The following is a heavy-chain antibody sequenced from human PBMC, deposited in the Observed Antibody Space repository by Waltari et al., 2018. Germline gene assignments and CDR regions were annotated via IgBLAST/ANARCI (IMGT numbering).Heavy chain of an antibody. CDR2: IIPIFGTA. D-gene: IGHD3-16*01. CDR3: ARDGESSTEFGY. Sequence: QVQLVQSGAEVKKPGSSVQVSGKASGGPFSSYTISWVRKAPGQGLVWMGGIIPIFGTANYAQKFQGRVTVTTDESTKTAYMELSSLGSEDKAVYYCARDGESSTEFGYWGEGTLVTVSS. J-gene: IGHJ4*02. CDR1: GGPFSSYT. V-gene: IGHV1-69*05.